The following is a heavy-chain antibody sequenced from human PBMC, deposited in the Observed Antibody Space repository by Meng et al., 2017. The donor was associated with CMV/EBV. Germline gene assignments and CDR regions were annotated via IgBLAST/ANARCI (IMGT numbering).Heavy chain of an antibody. Sequence: QVQLGQSGAEVKKPGASVKVSCKASGYTYTSYYLHWVRQAPGQGLEWMGIINPSGGSTSYAQKFQGRVTMTRDTSTSTVYMELSSLRSEDTAVYYCARWGPIAVAGHPVFDYWGQGTLVTVSS. CDR3: ARWGPIAVAGHPVFDY. J-gene: IGHJ4*02. CDR2: INPSGGST. CDR1: GYTYTSYY. D-gene: IGHD6-19*01. V-gene: IGHV1-46*01.